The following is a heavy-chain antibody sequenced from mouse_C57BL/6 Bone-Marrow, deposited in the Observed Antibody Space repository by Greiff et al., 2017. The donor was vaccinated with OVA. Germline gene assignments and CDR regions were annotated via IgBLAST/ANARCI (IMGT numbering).Heavy chain of an antibody. CDR2: ISGGGGNT. J-gene: IGHJ2*01. CDR1: GFTFSSYT. CDR3: ARQYDYDGYYFDY. Sequence: EVQGVESGGGLVKPGGSLKLSCAASGFTFSSYTMSWVRQTPEKRLEWVATISGGGGNTYYPDSVKGRFTISRDNAKNTLYLQMSSLRSEDTALYYCARQYDYDGYYFDYWGQGTTLTVSS. D-gene: IGHD2-4*01. V-gene: IGHV5-9*01.